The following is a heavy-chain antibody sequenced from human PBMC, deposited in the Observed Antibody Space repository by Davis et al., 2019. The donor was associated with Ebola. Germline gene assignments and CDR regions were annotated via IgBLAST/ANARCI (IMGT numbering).Heavy chain of an antibody. J-gene: IGHJ3*02. Sequence: PSETLSLTCTVSGGSVSSGSYYWSWIRQPPGKGLEWIGYIYYSGSTNYNPSLKSRVTISVDTSKNQFSLKLSSVTAADTAVYYCARVRLRFLEWLLSDHGAFDIWGQGTMVTVSS. V-gene: IGHV4-61*01. CDR3: ARVRLRFLEWLLSDHGAFDI. D-gene: IGHD3-3*01. CDR2: IYYSGST. CDR1: GGSVSSGSYY.